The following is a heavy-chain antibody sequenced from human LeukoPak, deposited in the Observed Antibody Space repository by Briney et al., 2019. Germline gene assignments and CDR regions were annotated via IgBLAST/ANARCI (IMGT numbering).Heavy chain of an antibody. Sequence: PSETLSLTCTVSGGSISGSYWSWIRQPPGKGLEWIAYMYNSGSTNYNPSLKSRVTISIDTSKNQFSLKLSSLTAADTAIYYCARGIESYGDYGYWGQGILVTGSS. J-gene: IGHJ4*02. D-gene: IGHD4-17*01. CDR3: ARGIESYGDYGY. V-gene: IGHV4-59*01. CDR1: GGSISGSY. CDR2: MYNSGST.